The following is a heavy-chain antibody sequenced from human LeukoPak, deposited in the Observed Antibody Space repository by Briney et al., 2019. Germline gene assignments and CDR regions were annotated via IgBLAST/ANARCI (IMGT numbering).Heavy chain of an antibody. V-gene: IGHV3-30*18. D-gene: IGHD3-10*02. CDR3: AELGITMIGGV. Sequence: GRSLRLSCAASGFTFRSYGMHWVRQVPGKGLEWVAVISYDVSTKYYADSVKGRFTISRDNAKNSLYLQMNSLRAEDTAVYYCAELGITMIGGVWGKGTTVTISS. J-gene: IGHJ6*04. CDR2: ISYDVSTK. CDR1: GFTFRSYG.